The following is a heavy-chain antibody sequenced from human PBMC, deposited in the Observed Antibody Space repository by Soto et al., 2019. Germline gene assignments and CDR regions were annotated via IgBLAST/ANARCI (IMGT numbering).Heavy chain of an antibody. J-gene: IGHJ5*02. D-gene: IGHD4-17*01. CDR3: ARVAYGDYWFDP. CDR1: GFTFSSYW. Sequence: EVQLVESGGGLVQPGGSLRLSCAASGFTFSSYWMHWVRQAPGKGLVWVPRINSDGSTTSYADSVKGRFTISRDNAKNTLYLQMNSVRAEDTAVYYCARVAYGDYWFDPWGLGTLVTVSS. CDR2: INSDGSTT. V-gene: IGHV3-74*01.